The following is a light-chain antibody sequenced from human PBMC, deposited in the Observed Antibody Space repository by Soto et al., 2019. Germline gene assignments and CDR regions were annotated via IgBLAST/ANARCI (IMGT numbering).Light chain of an antibody. CDR2: SND. CDR1: SSNIGDNG. V-gene: IGLV1-36*01. J-gene: IGLJ3*02. CDR3: SSFASSSTVV. Sequence: QSVLTQPPSVSEAPRQRVTISCSGGSSNIGDNGVNWYQVLPGKAPRLLIYSNDLLSSGVSERFSGSKSGTSASLAINDLQSDDEADYYCSSFASSSTVVFGGGTQLTVL.